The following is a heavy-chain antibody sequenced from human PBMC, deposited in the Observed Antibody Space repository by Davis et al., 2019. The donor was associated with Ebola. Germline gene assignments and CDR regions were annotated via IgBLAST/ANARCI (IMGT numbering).Heavy chain of an antibody. CDR1: GFTFSSYS. CDR2: ISSSSSYI. Sequence: GESLKISCAASGFTFSSYSMNWVRQAPGKGLEWVSSISSSSSYIYYADSVKGRFTISRDNAKNSLYLQMNSLRAEDTAVYYCARVYLGGAFDIWGQGTMVTVSS. J-gene: IGHJ3*02. CDR3: ARVYLGGAFDI. V-gene: IGHV3-21*01.